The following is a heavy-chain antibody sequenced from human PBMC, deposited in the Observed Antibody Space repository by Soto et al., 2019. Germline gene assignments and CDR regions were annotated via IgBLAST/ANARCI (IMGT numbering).Heavy chain of an antibody. J-gene: IGHJ4*02. D-gene: IGHD2-15*01. CDR2: IGSKAYGGTT. CDR3: TREVRLYCSGGSCYSRPSNY. CDR1: GFTFGDYA. Sequence: GGSLRLSCTASGFTFGDYAMSWFRQAPGKGLEWVGFIGSKAYGGTTEYAASVKGRFTISRDDSKSIAYLQMNSLKTEDTAVYYCTREVRLYCSGGSCYSRPSNYWGQGTLVTVSS. V-gene: IGHV3-49*03.